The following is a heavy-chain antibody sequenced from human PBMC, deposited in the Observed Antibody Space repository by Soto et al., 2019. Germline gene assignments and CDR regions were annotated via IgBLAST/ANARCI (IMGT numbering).Heavy chain of an antibody. J-gene: IGHJ6*02. CDR2: IIPIFGTA. V-gene: IGHV1-69*13. D-gene: IGHD3-10*01. Sequence: SVKVSCKASGGTFSSYAISWVRQAPGQGLEWMGGIIPIFGTANYAQKFQGRVTITADESTSTAYMELSSLRSEDTAVYYCARVEYYYGSGSSYYYYGMDVWGQGTTVTVSS. CDR3: ARVEYYYGSGSSYYYYGMDV. CDR1: GGTFSSYA.